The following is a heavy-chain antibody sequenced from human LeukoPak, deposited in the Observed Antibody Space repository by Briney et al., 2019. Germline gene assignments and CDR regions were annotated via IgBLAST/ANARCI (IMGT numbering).Heavy chain of an antibody. Sequence: GRSLRLSCAASGFTFSSYAMHWVRQAPGKGLEWVAVISYDGSNKYYADSVKGRFTISRDNSKNTLYLQMNSLRAEDTAVYYCARGTFGSSGYYPPAFDYWGQGTLVTVSS. CDR3: ARGTFGSSGYYPPAFDY. CDR1: GFTFSSYA. V-gene: IGHV3-30-3*01. CDR2: ISYDGSNK. J-gene: IGHJ4*02. D-gene: IGHD3-22*01.